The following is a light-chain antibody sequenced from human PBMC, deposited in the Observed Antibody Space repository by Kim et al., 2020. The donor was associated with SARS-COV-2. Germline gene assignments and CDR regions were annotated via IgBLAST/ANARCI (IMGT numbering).Light chain of an antibody. CDR1: QSVSSK. J-gene: IGKJ4*01. Sequence: SVSPGERATLSCRASQSVSSKLAWYQQKPGQAPRLLIYGASTGATGFPARFSGSGSGTDFTLTISSLQSEDVAVYYCQQYNNWPFTFGGGTKLEIK. CDR3: QQYNNWPFT. V-gene: IGKV3-15*01. CDR2: GAS.